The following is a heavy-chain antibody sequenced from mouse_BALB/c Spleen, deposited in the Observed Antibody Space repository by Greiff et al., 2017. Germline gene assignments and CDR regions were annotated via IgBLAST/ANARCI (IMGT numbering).Heavy chain of an antibody. Sequence: EVKVVESGAELVMPGASVKLSCTASGFNIKDTYMHWVKQRPEQGLEWIGRIDPANGNTKYDPKFQGKATITADTSSNTAYLQLSSLTSEDTAVYYCARDYRYYAMDYWGQGTSVTVSS. V-gene: IGHV14-3*02. D-gene: IGHD5-5*01. J-gene: IGHJ4*01. CDR3: ARDYRYYAMDY. CDR1: GFNIKDTY. CDR2: IDPANGNT.